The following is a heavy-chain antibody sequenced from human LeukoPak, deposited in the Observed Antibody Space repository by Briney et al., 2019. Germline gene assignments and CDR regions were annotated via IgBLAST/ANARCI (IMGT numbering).Heavy chain of an antibody. D-gene: IGHD3-16*01. Sequence: GESLKISSTGSGSSFTSYWIGWVRQMPGKGLEWMGIIYPGDSDTRYSPSFQGQVTISADKSISTAYLQWSSLKASDTAMYYCARRKHYVLCSHYYYYYYGMDGWLQGSTVTVSS. V-gene: IGHV5-51*01. J-gene: IGHJ6*01. CDR1: GSSFTSYW. CDR3: ARRKHYVLCSHYYYYYYGMDG. CDR2: IYPGDSDT.